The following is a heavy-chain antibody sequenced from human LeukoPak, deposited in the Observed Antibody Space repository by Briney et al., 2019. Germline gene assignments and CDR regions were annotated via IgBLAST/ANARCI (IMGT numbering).Heavy chain of an antibody. V-gene: IGHV1-2*02. CDR2: INPNSGGT. D-gene: IGHD3-16*01. CDR1: GYTFTGYY. J-gene: IGHJ4*02. Sequence: GASVKVSCKASGYTFTGYYMHWVRQAPGQGLEWMGWINPNSGGTNYAQKFQGGVTMTRDTSISTAYMELSRLRSDDTAVYYCASLVWSRYDYFDYWGQGTLVTVSS. CDR3: ASLVWSRYDYFDY.